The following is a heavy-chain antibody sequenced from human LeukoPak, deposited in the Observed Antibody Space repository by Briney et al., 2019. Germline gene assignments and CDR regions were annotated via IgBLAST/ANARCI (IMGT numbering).Heavy chain of an antibody. Sequence: GASVKVSCKASGGTFSSYAISWVRQAPGQGLEWMGGIIPIFGTANYAQKFQGRVTITADKSTSTAYMELSSLRSEDTAVYYCARVVGGEDYYYYMDVWGKGTTVTVSS. V-gene: IGHV1-69*06. CDR1: GGTFSSYA. D-gene: IGHD2-15*01. CDR2: IIPIFGTA. CDR3: ARVVGGEDYYYYMDV. J-gene: IGHJ6*03.